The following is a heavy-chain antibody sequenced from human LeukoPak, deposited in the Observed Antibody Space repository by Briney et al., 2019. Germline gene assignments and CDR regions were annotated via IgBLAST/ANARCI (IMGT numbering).Heavy chain of an antibody. D-gene: IGHD5-24*01. J-gene: IGHJ4*02. CDR3: ARVRGIRERWLQFDY. Sequence: PSETLSLTCTVSGGSISSYYWSWIRQPPGKGLEWIGYIYYSGSTNYNPSLKSRVTISVDTSKNQFSLKLSSVTAADTAVYYCARVRGIRERWLQFDYWGQGTLVTVSS. V-gene: IGHV4-59*01. CDR1: GGSISSYY. CDR2: IYYSGST.